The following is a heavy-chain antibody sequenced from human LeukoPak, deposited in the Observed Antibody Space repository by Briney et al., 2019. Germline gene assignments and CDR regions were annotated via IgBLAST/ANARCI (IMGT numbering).Heavy chain of an antibody. Sequence: SETLSLTCTVSGGSISSSSYYWGWIRQPRGKGREGIGNIFYSGSTYYTLSLRGRVPISVDTSNNQFSLKLSSVTAADTAVYYCARHSYYGSGSYYTPVVDYGGQGTLVRVPT. J-gene: IGHJ4*02. CDR1: GGSISSSSYY. V-gene: IGHV4-39*01. D-gene: IGHD3-10*01. CDR3: ARHSYYGSGSYYTPVVDY. CDR2: IFYSGST.